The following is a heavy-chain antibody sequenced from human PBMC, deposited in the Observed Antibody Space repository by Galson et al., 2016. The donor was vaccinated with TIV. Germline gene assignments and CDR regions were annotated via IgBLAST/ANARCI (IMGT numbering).Heavy chain of an antibody. Sequence: SLRLSCAASGFTFSGYSMDWVRQAPGKGLEWLSYISSGRSSTIHYADSVKGRFTISRDNAKDSLYLQMNNLRAEDTAVYYCARRGNYLGSGSFDSWGQGTLVTVSS. D-gene: IGHD3-10*01. V-gene: IGHV3-48*04. CDR1: GFTFSGYS. CDR2: ISSGRSSTI. J-gene: IGHJ4*02. CDR3: ARRGNYLGSGSFDS.